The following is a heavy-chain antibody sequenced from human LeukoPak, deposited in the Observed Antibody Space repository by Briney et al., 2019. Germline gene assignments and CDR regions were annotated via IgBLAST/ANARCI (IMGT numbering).Heavy chain of an antibody. V-gene: IGHV4-59*08. D-gene: IGHD5-24*01. CDR2: IYYSGST. J-gene: IGHJ4*02. Sequence: SETLSLTCTVSGVSISSYYWSWIRQPPGKGLEWIGYIYYSGSTNYNPSLKSRVTISVDTSKNQFSLKLSSVTAADTAVYYCARLIRVGRRKMATITGYFDYWGQGTLVTVSS. CDR3: ARLIRVGRRKMATITGYFDY. CDR1: GVSISSYY.